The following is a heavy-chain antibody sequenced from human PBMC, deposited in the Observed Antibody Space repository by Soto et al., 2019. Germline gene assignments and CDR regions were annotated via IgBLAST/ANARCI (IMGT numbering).Heavy chain of an antibody. J-gene: IGHJ4*02. Sequence: EVQLVESGGGLVQPGGSLRLSCAASGFTFSTDWMSWVRQAPGKGLEWVANINQDGGAKYYVDSVKSRFTISRDNAKNSLFLQMNSLRVEDTAVYYCARDWHSNSWHNFDYWGQGTLVTVSS. D-gene: IGHD6-13*01. CDR2: INQDGGAK. V-gene: IGHV3-7*01. CDR3: ARDWHSNSWHNFDY. CDR1: GFTFSTDW.